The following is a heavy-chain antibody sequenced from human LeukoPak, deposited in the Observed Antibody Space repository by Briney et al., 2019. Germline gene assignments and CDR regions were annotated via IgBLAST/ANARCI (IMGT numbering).Heavy chain of an antibody. Sequence: SGPTLVNPTLTLTLTCTFSGFSLSTSGVGVGWIRQPPGKALEWLALIYWNDDKRYSPSLKSRLTITKDTSKNQVVLTMTNMDPVDTATYYCAHYGDYDILTGYYVPFDYWGQGTLVTVSS. D-gene: IGHD3-9*01. CDR3: AHYGDYDILTGYYVPFDY. CDR2: IYWNDDK. J-gene: IGHJ4*02. V-gene: IGHV2-5*01. CDR1: GFSLSTSGVG.